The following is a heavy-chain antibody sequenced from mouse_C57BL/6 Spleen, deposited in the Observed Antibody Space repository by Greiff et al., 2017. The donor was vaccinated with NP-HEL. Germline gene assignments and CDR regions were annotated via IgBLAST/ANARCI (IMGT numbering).Heavy chain of an antibody. V-gene: IGHV5-4*01. CDR2: ISDGGSYT. CDR1: GFTFSSYA. J-gene: IGHJ4*01. Sequence: EVQLVESGGGLVKPGGSLKLSCAASGFTFSSYAMSWVRQTPEKRLEWVATISDGGSYTYYPDNVKGRFTISRDNAKNNLYLQMSHLKSEDTAMYYCVRGLQVYYAMDYWGQGTSVTVSS. CDR3: VRGLQVYYAMDY. D-gene: IGHD2-2*01.